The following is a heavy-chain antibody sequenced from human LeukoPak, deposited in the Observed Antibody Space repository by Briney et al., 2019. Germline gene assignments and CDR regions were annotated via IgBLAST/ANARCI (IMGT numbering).Heavy chain of an antibody. CDR3: TAERHYSFYY. CDR2: IKSQTDGGTT. Sequence: GGSLRLSCAASGFTFINAWMSWVRQAPGKGLEWVGHIKSQTDGGTTDYTAPVKGRFTISRDDSKNTAYLQMNTLKTEDTAVYYCTAERHYSFYYWGQGTLVTVSS. CDR1: GFTFINAW. D-gene: IGHD2-21*01. J-gene: IGHJ4*02. V-gene: IGHV3-15*01.